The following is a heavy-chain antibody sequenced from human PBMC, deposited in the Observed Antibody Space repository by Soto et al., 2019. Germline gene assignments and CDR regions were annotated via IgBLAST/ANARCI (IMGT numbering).Heavy chain of an antibody. CDR2: INPDGTEK. CDR1: GFTFSGNW. J-gene: IGHJ4*01. D-gene: IGHD3-10*01. V-gene: IGHV3-7*01. Sequence: PGGSLRLSCVTSGFTFSGNWMSWARQAPGKGLEWVANINPDGTEKDYVDSVGDRFDISRDNAKNSLFLQMSSLRVEDTAVYYCAFGGVDYWGRGILVTVSS. CDR3: AFGGVDY.